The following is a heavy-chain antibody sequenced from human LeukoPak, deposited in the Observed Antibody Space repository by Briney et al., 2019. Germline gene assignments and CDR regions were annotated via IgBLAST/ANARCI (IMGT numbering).Heavy chain of an antibody. CDR3: AGGGPYDSSGYYDY. CDR2: IYYSGST. J-gene: IGHJ4*02. D-gene: IGHD3-22*01. Sequence: SETLSLTCTVSGGSISSYYWSWIRQPPGKGLKWIGYIYYSGSTNYNPSLKSRVTISVDTSKNQFSLKLSSVTAADTAVYYCAGGGPYDSSGYYDYWGQGTLVTVSS. CDR1: GGSISSYY. V-gene: IGHV4-59*01.